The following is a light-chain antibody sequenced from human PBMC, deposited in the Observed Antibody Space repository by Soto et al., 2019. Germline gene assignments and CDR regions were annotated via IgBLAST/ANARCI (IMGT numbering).Light chain of an antibody. Sequence: QSVLTQPASVSGSPGQSITVSCTGTSSDVGAYDYVSWYQHHPGKAPKLIIYEVTPRPSGVSNRFSGSKSGNPASLTISGLQAEDEADYSCNSYTRSTKYVFGTGTKGTVL. J-gene: IGLJ1*01. V-gene: IGLV2-14*01. CDR3: NSYTRSTKYV. CDR1: SSDVGAYDY. CDR2: EVT.